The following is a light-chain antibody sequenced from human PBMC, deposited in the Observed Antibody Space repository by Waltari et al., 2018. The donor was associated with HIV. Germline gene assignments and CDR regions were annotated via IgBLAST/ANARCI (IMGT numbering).Light chain of an antibody. J-gene: IGKJ1*01. CDR2: GAS. V-gene: IGKV3-15*01. Sequence: ELVMTQSPPTLSVSPGERATLSCRASQSVGSNLAWYQQKPGQAPRLFIFGASTRATGVPASVSGSGSGTEFTLTISSLQSEDFAVYYGQQYNNWPRTFGQGTKVEIK. CDR1: QSVGSN. CDR3: QQYNNWPRT.